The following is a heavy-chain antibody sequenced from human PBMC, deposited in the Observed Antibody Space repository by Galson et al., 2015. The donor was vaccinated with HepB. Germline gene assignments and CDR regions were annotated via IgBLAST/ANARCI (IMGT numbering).Heavy chain of an antibody. J-gene: IGHJ4*02. CDR1: GFTFSSYW. D-gene: IGHD3-10*01. CDR3: AREGSDPFDY. V-gene: IGHV3-74*01. CDR2: INNDRSSP. Sequence: SLRLSCAASGFTFSSYWMHWVRQAPGKGLVWVSRINNDRSSPSYADSVKGRFTISRDSAKNTLYLQMNSLRAEDTAVYYCAREGSDPFDYWGQGTLVTVSS.